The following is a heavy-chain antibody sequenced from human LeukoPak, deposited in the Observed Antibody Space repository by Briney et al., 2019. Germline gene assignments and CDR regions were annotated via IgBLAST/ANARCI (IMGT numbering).Heavy chain of an antibody. D-gene: IGHD5-12*01. CDR1: GFTFSSYE. V-gene: IGHV3-7*01. CDR3: ARIYSGYDYPAFDY. CDR2: IKQDGSEK. Sequence: PGGSLRLSCAASGFTFSSYEMNWVRQAPGKGLEWVANIKQDGSEKYYVDSVKGRFTISRDNAKNSLYLQMNSLRAEDTAVYYCARIYSGYDYPAFDYWGQGTLVTVSS. J-gene: IGHJ4*02.